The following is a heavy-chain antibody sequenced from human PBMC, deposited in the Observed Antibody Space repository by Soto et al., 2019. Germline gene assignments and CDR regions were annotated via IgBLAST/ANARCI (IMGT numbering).Heavy chain of an antibody. V-gene: IGHV4-59*01. Sequence: PSETLSLTCTVSGGSISSYYWSWIRQPPGKGLEWIGYIYYSGSTNYNPSLKSRVTISVDTSKNQFSLKLSSVTAADTAVYYCARDSTVDCSGGRCYSSAFDYWGQGTLVTVSS. D-gene: IGHD2-15*01. J-gene: IGHJ4*02. CDR3: ARDSTVDCSGGRCYSSAFDY. CDR1: GGSISSYY. CDR2: IYYSGST.